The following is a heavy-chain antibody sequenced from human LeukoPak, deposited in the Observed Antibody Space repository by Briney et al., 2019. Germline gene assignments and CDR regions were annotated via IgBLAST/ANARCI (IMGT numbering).Heavy chain of an antibody. CDR3: AKGRGTTVTDAANY. D-gene: IGHD4-17*01. J-gene: IGHJ4*02. V-gene: IGHV3-23*01. Sequence: GGGLRLSCAASGFTFSNYSMSWVRQAPGKGLEWVSTIYGMSGVTYFADSVKGRFTISRDNSKNTLFLQFNSLRADDTAVYYCAKGRGTTVTDAANYWGQGTLVTLSS. CDR1: GFTFSNYS. CDR2: IYGMSGVT.